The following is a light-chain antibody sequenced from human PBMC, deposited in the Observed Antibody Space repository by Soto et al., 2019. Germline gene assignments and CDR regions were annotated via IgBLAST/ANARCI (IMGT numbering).Light chain of an antibody. CDR1: QIISIS. CDR3: QQYNNWPLT. V-gene: IGKV3-15*01. CDR2: GAS. J-gene: IGKJ4*01. Sequence: EIVMTQSPATLSVSPGERATLSRRASQIISISLAWYQQKPGQAPRLLIYGASTRATGIPARFSGSGSGTEFTLTISSLQSEDFAIYYCQQYNNWPLTFGGGTKVEIK.